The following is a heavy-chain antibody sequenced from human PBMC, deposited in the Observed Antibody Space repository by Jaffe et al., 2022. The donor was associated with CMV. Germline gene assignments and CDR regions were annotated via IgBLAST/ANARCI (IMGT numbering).Heavy chain of an antibody. V-gene: IGHV3-9*01. CDR2: ISWNSGSI. D-gene: IGHD2-15*01. CDR1: GFTLDDSA. Sequence: EVQLVESGGGLVQPGRSLRLSCAASGFTLDDSAMHWVRQAPGKGLEWVSGISWNSGSIGYADSVKGRFTISRDNAKNSLYLQMNSLRAEDTALYYCARATYCSGGSCYPRQLYGMDVWGQGTTVTVSS. J-gene: IGHJ6*02. CDR3: ARATYCSGGSCYPRQLYGMDV.